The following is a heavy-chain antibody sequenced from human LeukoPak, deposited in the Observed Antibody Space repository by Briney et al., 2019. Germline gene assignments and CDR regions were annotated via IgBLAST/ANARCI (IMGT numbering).Heavy chain of an antibody. CDR1: GGSITTTNW. Sequence: SETLSLTCAVSGGSITTTNWWSWVRQPPGKGLEWIGEVHLNGATNYNPSLESRFSMSIDKSNNHLSLEVTSVTAADTAMYYCTRESGAFSPFGFWGQGTLVTVLS. V-gene: IGHV4-4*02. J-gene: IGHJ4*02. D-gene: IGHD1-26*01. CDR3: TRESGAFSPFGF. CDR2: VHLNGAT.